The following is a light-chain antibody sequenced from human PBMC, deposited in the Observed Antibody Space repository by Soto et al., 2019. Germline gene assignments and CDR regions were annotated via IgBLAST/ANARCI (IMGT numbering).Light chain of an antibody. CDR1: SSDVGSYNL. V-gene: IGLV2-23*03. CDR3: CSYAGSSTFG. Sequence: QSALTQPASVSGSPGQSITISCTGTSSDVGSYNLVSWYQQHPGKAPKLMIYEGSKRPSGVSNRFSGSKSGNTASLTISGLQAEYEADYYCCSYAGSSTFGFGTGTKLTVL. J-gene: IGLJ1*01. CDR2: EGS.